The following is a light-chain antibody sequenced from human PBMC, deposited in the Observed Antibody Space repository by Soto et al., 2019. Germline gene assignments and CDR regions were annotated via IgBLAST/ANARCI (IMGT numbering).Light chain of an antibody. J-gene: IGKJ5*01. CDR3: QLATSFPPSIT. V-gene: IGKV1-12*01. CDR2: AAS. CDR1: QDISSW. Sequence: DIQMTQSPSSVSASVGDRVTITCRASQDISSWLAWYQQKPGNAPKLLIYAASSLQGGVPSRFSGSGSGTDFTLTISSLQPEDFATYYCQLATSFPPSITFGQGTRLEIK.